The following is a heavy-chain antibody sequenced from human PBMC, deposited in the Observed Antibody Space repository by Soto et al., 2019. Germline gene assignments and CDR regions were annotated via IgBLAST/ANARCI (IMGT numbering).Heavy chain of an antibody. CDR2: IYPGDSDT. V-gene: IGHV5-51*01. J-gene: IGHJ5*02. D-gene: IGHD6-13*01. Sequence: GESLKISCKGSGYSFTSYWIGWVRQMPGKGLEWMGIIYPGDSDTRYSPSFQGQVTISADKSISTAYLQWSSLKASDTAMYYCARWDVPLIAAAGTEYQSFDPWGQGTLVTVSS. CDR3: ARWDVPLIAAAGTEYQSFDP. CDR1: GYSFTSYW.